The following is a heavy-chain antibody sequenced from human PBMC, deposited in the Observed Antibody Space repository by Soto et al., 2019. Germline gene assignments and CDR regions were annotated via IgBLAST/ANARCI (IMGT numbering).Heavy chain of an antibody. D-gene: IGHD1-7*01. CDR3: VRENWYYDY. J-gene: IGHJ4*02. CDR1: GYTFIPFY. Sequence: QVQLVQSGTEVQKPGASVKVSCKASGYTFIPFYMHWVRQAPGQGLEWMGWIYPKTGGTNYAQKFQGWVTMTSDTSISTVYMELRSLKSDDTAVYYCVRENWYYDYWGQGTLVTVSS. CDR2: IYPKTGGT. V-gene: IGHV1-2*04.